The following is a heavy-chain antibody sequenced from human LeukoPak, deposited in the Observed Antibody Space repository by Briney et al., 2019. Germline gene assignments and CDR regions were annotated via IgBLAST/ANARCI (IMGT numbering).Heavy chain of an antibody. CDR3: ARGYSSSTSCYGASNWFDP. CDR1: GGSFSGYY. Sequence: SETLSLTCAVYGGSFSGYYWGWIRQPPGKGLEWIGSIYYSGSTYYNPSLKSRVTISVDTSKNQFSLKLSSVTAADTAVYYCARGYSSSTSCYGASNWFDPWGQGTLVTVSS. J-gene: IGHJ5*02. V-gene: IGHV4-34*01. D-gene: IGHD2-2*01. CDR2: IYYSGST.